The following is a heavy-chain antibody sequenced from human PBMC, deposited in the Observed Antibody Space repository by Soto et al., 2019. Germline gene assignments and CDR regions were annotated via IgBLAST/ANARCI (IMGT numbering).Heavy chain of an antibody. CDR1: GFTFSSYW. CDR2: IKQDGSEI. D-gene: IGHD3-3*01. V-gene: IGHV3-7*01. CDR3: ATDLGYNFWSGYSPYYGMDV. J-gene: IGHJ6*02. Sequence: GSLRLSCAASGFTFSSYWMSWVRQAPGKGLEWVANIKQDGSEIYYVDSVKGRFTISRDNAKNSLYLQMNSLRAEDTAVYYCATDLGYNFWSGYSPYYGMDVWGQGTTVTVSS.